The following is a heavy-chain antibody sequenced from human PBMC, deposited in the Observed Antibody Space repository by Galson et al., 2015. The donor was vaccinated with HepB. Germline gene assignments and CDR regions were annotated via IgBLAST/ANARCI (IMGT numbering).Heavy chain of an antibody. CDR3: ANDRIAVVSAYYFDY. Sequence: SLRLSCAASGFTFSSYAMSWVRQAPGKGLEWVSAISGSGGSTYYADSVKGRFTIARDNAKNTLYLQMNSLRAEDTAVYYCANDRIAVVSAYYFDYCGQGTLVTVSA. V-gene: IGHV3-23*01. J-gene: IGHJ4*02. CDR2: ISGSGGST. D-gene: IGHD6-19*01. CDR1: GFTFSSYA.